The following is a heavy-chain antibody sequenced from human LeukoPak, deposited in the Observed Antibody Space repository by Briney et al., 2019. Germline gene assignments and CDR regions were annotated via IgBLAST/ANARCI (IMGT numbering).Heavy chain of an antibody. CDR3: TRHYYDSSGVLYAAFDI. CDR2: IRSKANSYAT. CDR1: GFTFSGSA. Sequence: GGSLRLSCAASGFTFSGSAMHWVRQASGKGLEWVGRIRSKANSYATAYAASVKGRFAISRDDSKNTAYLQMNSLKTEDTAVYYCTRHYYDSSGVLYAAFDIWGQGTMVTVSS. J-gene: IGHJ3*02. D-gene: IGHD3-22*01. V-gene: IGHV3-73*01.